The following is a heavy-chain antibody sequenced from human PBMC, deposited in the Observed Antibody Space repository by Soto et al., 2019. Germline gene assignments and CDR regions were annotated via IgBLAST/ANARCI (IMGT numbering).Heavy chain of an antibody. D-gene: IGHD2-2*01. J-gene: IGHJ4*02. Sequence: QVQLVQSGAEVKKPGASVKVSCKTSGYHFTRYYIHWVRQAPGKGLEWMGIINPTGGRATYAQKFQGRVSMTRDTSTTTVYMELTGLKSEDTAVYFCSRDRCSSTSCYPYYWGQGTLVTVSS. V-gene: IGHV1-46*03. CDR3: SRDRCSSTSCYPYY. CDR1: GYHFTRYY. CDR2: INPTGGRA.